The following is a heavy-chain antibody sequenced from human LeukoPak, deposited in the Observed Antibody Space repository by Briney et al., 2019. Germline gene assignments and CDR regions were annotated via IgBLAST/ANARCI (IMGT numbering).Heavy chain of an antibody. CDR2: IYYSGST. V-gene: IGHV4-59*12. CDR1: GGSISSYY. D-gene: IGHD4-17*01. J-gene: IGHJ6*02. CDR3: ARDPTDGDYGAYYYGMDV. Sequence: SETLSLTCTVSGGSISSYYWSWIRQPPGKGLEWIGYIYYSGSTNYNPSLKSRVTISVDTSKNQFSLKLSSVTAADTAVYYCARDPTDGDYGAYYYGMDVWGQGTTVTVSS.